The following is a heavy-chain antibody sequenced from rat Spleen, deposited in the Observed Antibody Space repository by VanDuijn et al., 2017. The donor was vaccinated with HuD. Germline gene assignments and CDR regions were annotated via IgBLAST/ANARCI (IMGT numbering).Heavy chain of an antibody. J-gene: IGHJ2*01. V-gene: IGHV2-45*01. Sequence: QVQLKESGPGLVQPSETLSLTCTVSGFSLISYNLHWVRQPPGKGLEWMGVMWSGGSTDYNSVLKSRQSINRDTSKNQVFLKMNSLQSEDTTTYYCAREGGGFDYWGQGVMVTVSS. CDR3: AREGGGFDY. CDR1: GFSLISYN. CDR2: MWSGGST.